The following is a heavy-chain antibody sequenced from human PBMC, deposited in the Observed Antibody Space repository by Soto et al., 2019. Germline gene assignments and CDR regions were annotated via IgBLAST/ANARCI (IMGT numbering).Heavy chain of an antibody. Sequence: EVQLLESGGDLVQPGGSLRLSCAASGFTFSTYAMSWVRQAPGKGLEWVSTISSSGGNTYYTDSVKGRFTSSRDNSKTTLYLQMNSLRAEDTAIYYCAKRPTSTGFGDPFDIWGQGTMVTVSS. J-gene: IGHJ3*02. D-gene: IGHD3-10*01. CDR2: ISSSGGNT. CDR3: AKRPTSTGFGDPFDI. V-gene: IGHV3-23*01. CDR1: GFTFSTYA.